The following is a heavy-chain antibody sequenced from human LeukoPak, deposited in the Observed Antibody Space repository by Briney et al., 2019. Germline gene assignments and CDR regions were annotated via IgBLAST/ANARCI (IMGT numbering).Heavy chain of an antibody. J-gene: IGHJ4*02. V-gene: IGHV3-30*14. D-gene: IGHD3-10*01. CDR1: GFTFSSYA. Sequence: GRSLRLSCAASGFTFSSYAMHWVRQAPGKGLEWVAVISYDGSNKYYADSVKGRFTISRDNSKNTLYLQMNSLRAEDTAVYYCARASGVPFDYWGQGILVTVSS. CDR3: ARASGVPFDY. CDR2: ISYDGSNK.